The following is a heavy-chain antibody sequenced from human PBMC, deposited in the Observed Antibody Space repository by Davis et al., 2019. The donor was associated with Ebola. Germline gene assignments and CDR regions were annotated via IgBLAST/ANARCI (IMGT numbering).Heavy chain of an antibody. V-gene: IGHV1-8*01. CDR1: GFTFTSYD. Sequence: ASVKVSCKASGFTFTSYDINWVRQATGQGLEWMGWMNPNSGNTGYAQKFQGRVTMTRNTSISTAYMELSSLRSEDTAVYYCATPGGLGYYYGMDVWGQGTTVTVSS. CDR2: MNPNSGNT. CDR3: ATPGGLGYYYGMDV. D-gene: IGHD2-8*02. J-gene: IGHJ6*02.